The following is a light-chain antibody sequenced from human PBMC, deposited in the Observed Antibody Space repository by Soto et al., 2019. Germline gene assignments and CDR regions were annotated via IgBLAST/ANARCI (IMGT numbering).Light chain of an antibody. J-gene: IGKJ1*01. CDR2: NVS. CDR3: QQYGSSPTWT. Sequence: EIVLTQSPDTLSLSPGGRATLSCRASQTVTNNHVAWYQQKPGQAPRLLIYNVSRRATGIPDRFSGSGSGTDFTLTISRLEPEDFAVYYCQQYGSSPTWTFGLGTRVEIK. CDR1: QTVTNNH. V-gene: IGKV3-20*01.